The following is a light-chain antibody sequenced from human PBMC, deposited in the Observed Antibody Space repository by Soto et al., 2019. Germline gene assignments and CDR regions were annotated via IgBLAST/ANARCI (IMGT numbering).Light chain of an antibody. CDR1: QGSSSY. V-gene: IGKV1-9*01. CDR2: AAS. Sequence: DIQLTQSPSFLSASVGDRVTITCRASQGSSSYLAWYQQKPGKAPKLLIYAASTLQTGVPSRFSGSGSGTEFTLTISRLQPEDFSIYYCQQLNSYPSFGQGTRLEIK. CDR3: QQLNSYPS. J-gene: IGKJ5*01.